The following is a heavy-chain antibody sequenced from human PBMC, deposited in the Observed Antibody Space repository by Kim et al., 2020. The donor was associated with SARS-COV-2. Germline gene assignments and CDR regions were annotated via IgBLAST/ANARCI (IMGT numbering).Heavy chain of an antibody. CDR2: TI. V-gene: IGHV3-48*02. J-gene: IGHJ4*02. Sequence: TIYYADSVKGRLTISRDNAKNSLYLQMNSLRDEDTAVYYCAKVGFSGRGYWGQGTLVTVSS. CDR3: AKVGFSGRGY. D-gene: IGHD6-19*01.